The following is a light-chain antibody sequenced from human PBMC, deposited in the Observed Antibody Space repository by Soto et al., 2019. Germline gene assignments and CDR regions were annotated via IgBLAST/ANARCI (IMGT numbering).Light chain of an antibody. V-gene: IGLV2-14*01. CDR3: SSYTSRSLYV. J-gene: IGLJ1*01. Sequence: QSALTQPASVSGSPGQSITMSCTGTNNDVGGYEYVSWYQQHAGRAPKLIIYDVSNRPSGISGRFSGSKFGNTASLTISGLQAEDEADYYCSSYTSRSLYVFGTGTKVTFL. CDR2: DVS. CDR1: NNDVGGYEY.